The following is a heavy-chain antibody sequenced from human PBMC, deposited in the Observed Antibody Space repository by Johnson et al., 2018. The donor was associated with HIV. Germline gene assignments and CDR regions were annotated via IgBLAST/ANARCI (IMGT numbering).Heavy chain of an antibody. CDR1: GFAFSSYA. V-gene: IGHV3-23*04. Sequence: VQLVESGGGLVQPGGSLRLSCAASGFAFSSYAMSWVRQAPGEGLEWVSAISGSGGNTYYADSVKGRFTISRDNAKNSLYLQMNSLRAEDTAVYYCARGGDQGAFDIWGQGTMVTVSS. D-gene: IGHD3-16*01. CDR3: ARGGDQGAFDI. J-gene: IGHJ3*02. CDR2: ISGSGGNT.